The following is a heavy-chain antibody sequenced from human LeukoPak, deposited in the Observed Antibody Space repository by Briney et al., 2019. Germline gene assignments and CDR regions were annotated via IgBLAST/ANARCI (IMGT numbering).Heavy chain of an antibody. Sequence: SETLSLTCAVYGGSFSGYYWSWIRQPPGKGLEWIGEINHSGSTNYNPSLKSRVTISVDTSKNQFSLKLSSVTAADTAVYYCARHDITMVRGAKPFDYWGQGTLVTVSS. V-gene: IGHV4-34*01. CDR2: INHSGST. D-gene: IGHD3-10*01. CDR3: ARHDITMVRGAKPFDY. CDR1: GGSFSGYY. J-gene: IGHJ4*02.